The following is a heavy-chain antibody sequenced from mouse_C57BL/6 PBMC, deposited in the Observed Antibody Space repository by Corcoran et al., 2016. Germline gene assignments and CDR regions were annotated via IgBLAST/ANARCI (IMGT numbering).Heavy chain of an antibody. CDR1: GFSLSTSGMG. Sequence: QVTLKESGPGILQSSQTLSLTCSFSGFSLSTSGMGVSWIRQPSGKGLEWLARIYWDDDKRYNPSLKSRLTISKDTSRNQVFLKITSVDTADTATYYCARRGGYYYGSSSHFDYWGQGTTLTVSS. CDR2: IYWDDDK. J-gene: IGHJ2*01. V-gene: IGHV8-12*01. CDR3: ARRGGYYYGSSSHFDY. D-gene: IGHD1-1*01.